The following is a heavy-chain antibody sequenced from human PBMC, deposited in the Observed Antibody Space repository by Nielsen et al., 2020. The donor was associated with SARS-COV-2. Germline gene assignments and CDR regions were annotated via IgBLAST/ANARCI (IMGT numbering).Heavy chain of an antibody. J-gene: IGHJ5*02. CDR1: GGSISSYY. V-gene: IGHV4-59*01. CDR2: IYYSGST. CDR3: ARDHCSSTSCYSWFDP. D-gene: IGHD2-2*01. Sequence: SETLSLTCTVSGGSISSYYWSWIRQPPGKGLEWIGYIYYSGSTNYNPSLKSRVTISVDTSKNQFSLKLSSVTAADTAVYYCARDHCSSTSCYSWFDPWGQGTLVTVSS.